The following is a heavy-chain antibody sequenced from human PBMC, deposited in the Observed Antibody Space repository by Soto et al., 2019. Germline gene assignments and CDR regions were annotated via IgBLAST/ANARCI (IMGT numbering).Heavy chain of an antibody. CDR1: DGSISSGGYY. V-gene: IGHV4-31*03. J-gene: IGHJ4*02. CDR3: ARDRSGGILTGYFEY. CDR2: IYYSVST. Sequence: SETLSHTCTVSDGSISSGGYYLSFVDQRPWKGLEWIGYIYYSVSTYYNPSLKSRVTISVDTSKNQFSLKLSSVTAADTAVYYCARDRSGGILTGYFEYWGQGTLVTVSS. D-gene: IGHD3-9*01.